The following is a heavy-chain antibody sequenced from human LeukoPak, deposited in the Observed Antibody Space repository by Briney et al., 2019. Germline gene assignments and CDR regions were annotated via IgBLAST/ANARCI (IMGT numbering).Heavy chain of an antibody. CDR2: IKQDGSEK. V-gene: IGHV3-7*01. Sequence: PGGSLRLSCAASGFTFSSYWMSWVRQAPGKGLEWVANIKQDGSEKYYVDSVKGRFTISRDNAKNSLYLQMNSLRAEDTAVYYCARDQGEYSSSYFDYWGQGTLVTVSS. J-gene: IGHJ4*02. CDR3: ARDQGEYSSSYFDY. D-gene: IGHD6-6*01. CDR1: GFTFSSYW.